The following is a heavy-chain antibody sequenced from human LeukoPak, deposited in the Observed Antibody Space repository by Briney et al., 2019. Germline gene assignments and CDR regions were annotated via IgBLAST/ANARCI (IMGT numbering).Heavy chain of an antibody. CDR2: VYQSGTT. J-gene: IGHJ4*02. V-gene: IGHV4-59*08. CDR1: GGSISTYY. CDR3: ARHGGSLGYFDN. Sequence: SETLSLTCTVSGGSISTYYWSWIRKPPGKGLEWIAFVYQSGTTGYNPSLKSRVTISAGTSKNQFSMRVRSVTAADTAVYYCARHGGSLGYFDNWGQGTLVTVSS. D-gene: IGHD1-26*01.